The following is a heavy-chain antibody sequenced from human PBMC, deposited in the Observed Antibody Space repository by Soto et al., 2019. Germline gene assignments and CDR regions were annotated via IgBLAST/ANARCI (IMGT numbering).Heavy chain of an antibody. CDR3: ARDTFEWLANSIYYYGMDV. Sequence: GGSLRLSCAASGFTFSSYGMHWVRQAPGKGLEWVAVIWYDGSNKYYADSVKGRFTISRDNSKNTLYLQMNSLRAEDTAVYYCARDTFEWLANSIYYYGMDVWGQGTTVTVSS. CDR2: IWYDGSNK. D-gene: IGHD6-19*01. V-gene: IGHV3-33*01. J-gene: IGHJ6*02. CDR1: GFTFSSYG.